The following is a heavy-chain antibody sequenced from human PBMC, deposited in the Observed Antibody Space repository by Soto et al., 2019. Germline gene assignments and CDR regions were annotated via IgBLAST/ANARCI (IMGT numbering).Heavy chain of an antibody. J-gene: IGHJ6*02. D-gene: IGHD2-2*01. CDR1: GGTFSDHG. Sequence: QVQLVQSGAEAKKPGSAVRVSCKASGGTFSDHGISWVRQAPGQGLEWMGGIIPFYGTTEYAQKFAARVSITAGESPGAVYMELSNLRSEDTAVYFCAKIRSPPGRDCLRISCAHYYYFGMDVWSQGTTVTVSS. CDR3: AKIRSPPGRDCLRISCAHYYYFGMDV. V-gene: IGHV1-69*12. CDR2: IIPFYGTT.